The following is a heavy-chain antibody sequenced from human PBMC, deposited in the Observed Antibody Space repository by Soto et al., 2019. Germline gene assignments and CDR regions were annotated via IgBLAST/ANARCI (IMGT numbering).Heavy chain of an antibody. V-gene: IGHV4-59*08. CDR2: IYYSGST. J-gene: IGHJ6*02. CDR1: GGSISSYY. Sequence: PSETLSLTCTVSGGSISSYYWSWIRQPPGKGLEWIGYIYYSGSTNYNPSLKSRVTISVDTSKNQFSLKLSSVTAADTAVYYCARHPVLGYYSDSSGTPDYYYGIDVWGQGTTVTVYS. D-gene: IGHD3-22*01. CDR3: ARHPVLGYYSDSSGTPDYYYGIDV.